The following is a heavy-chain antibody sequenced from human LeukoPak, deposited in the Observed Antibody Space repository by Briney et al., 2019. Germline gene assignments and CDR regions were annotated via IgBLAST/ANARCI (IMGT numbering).Heavy chain of an antibody. V-gene: IGHV3-21*01. D-gene: IGHD2-2*01. CDR1: GFTVSSNY. Sequence: GGSLRLSCAASGFTVSSNYMSWVRQAPGKGLERVSSISSSSSYIYYADSVKGRFTISRDNAKNSLYLQMNSLRAEDTAVYYCARTSPYCSSTSCYPFDYWGQGTLVTVSS. J-gene: IGHJ4*02. CDR2: ISSSSSYI. CDR3: ARTSPYCSSTSCYPFDY.